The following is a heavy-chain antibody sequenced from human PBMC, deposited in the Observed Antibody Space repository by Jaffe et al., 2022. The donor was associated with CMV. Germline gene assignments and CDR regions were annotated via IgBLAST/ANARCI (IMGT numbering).Heavy chain of an antibody. J-gene: IGHJ6*02. D-gene: IGHD6-6*01. Sequence: EVQLVESGGGLVKPGRSLRLSCTASGFTFGDYAMSWFRQAPGKGLEWVGFIRSKAYGGTTEYAASVKGRFTISRDDSKSIAYLQMNSLKTEDTAVYYCTRVLTSYSSSSGYYYYGMDVWGQGTTVTVSS. CDR1: GFTFGDYA. CDR2: IRSKAYGGTT. CDR3: TRVLTSYSSSSGYYYYGMDV. V-gene: IGHV3-49*05.